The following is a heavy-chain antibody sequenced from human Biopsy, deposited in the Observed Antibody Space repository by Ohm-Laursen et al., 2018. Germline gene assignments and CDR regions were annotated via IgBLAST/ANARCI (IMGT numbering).Heavy chain of an antibody. V-gene: IGHV4-59*01. CDR1: GDSISSYY. CDR2: VYYTGST. CDR3: ARDRGYYSDRTVPGYFDL. D-gene: IGHD3-22*01. Sequence: SDNLSLTCSVSGDSISSYYWSWIRQPPGKGLEWIGYVYYTGSTDYNPSLQSRVTISVDTSKNHFSLRLRSVTPADTAIYYCARDRGYYSDRTVPGYFDLWGRGTLVTVSS. J-gene: IGHJ2*01.